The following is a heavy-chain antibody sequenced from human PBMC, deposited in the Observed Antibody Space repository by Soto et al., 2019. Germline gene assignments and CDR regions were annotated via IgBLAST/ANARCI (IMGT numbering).Heavy chain of an antibody. V-gene: IGHV1-58*01. CDR3: ARDPGAYCSGGSCYGGGFFDAFDI. CDR2: IVVGSGNT. J-gene: IGHJ3*02. CDR1: GFTFTSSA. Sequence: SVKVYCNASGFTFTSSAVQWVRQARGQRLEWIGWIVVGSGNTNYAQKFQERVTITRDMSTSTAYMELSSLRSEDTAVYYCARDPGAYCSGGSCYGGGFFDAFDIWGQGTMVTVSS. D-gene: IGHD2-15*01.